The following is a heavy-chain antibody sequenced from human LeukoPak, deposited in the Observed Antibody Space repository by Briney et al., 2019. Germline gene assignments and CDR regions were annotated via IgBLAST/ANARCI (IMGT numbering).Heavy chain of an antibody. J-gene: IGHJ4*02. Sequence: ASVKVSCKASGYTFTSYYMHWVRQAPGKGLEWMGGFDPEDGETIYAQKFQGRVTMTEDTSTDTAYMELSSLRSEDTAVYYCATIIYSGSYYYFDYWGQGTLVTVSS. CDR3: ATIIYSGSYYYFDY. V-gene: IGHV1-24*01. CDR2: FDPEDGET. D-gene: IGHD1-26*01. CDR1: GYTFTSYY.